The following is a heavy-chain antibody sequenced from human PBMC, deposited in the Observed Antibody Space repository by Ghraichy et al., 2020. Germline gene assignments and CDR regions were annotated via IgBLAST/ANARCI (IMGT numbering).Heavy chain of an antibody. J-gene: IGHJ6*02. CDR3: ARAGYCSSTSCHYYYYGMDF. D-gene: IGHD2-2*01. CDR2: ISSSSSTI. CDR1: GFTFSSYS. V-gene: IGHV3-48*02. Sequence: GESLNISCAASGFTFSSYSMNWVRQAPGKGLEWVSYISSSSSTIYYADSVKGRFTISRDNAKNSLYLQMNSLRDEDTAVYYCARAGYCSSTSCHYYYYGMDFWGQGPTFTSSS.